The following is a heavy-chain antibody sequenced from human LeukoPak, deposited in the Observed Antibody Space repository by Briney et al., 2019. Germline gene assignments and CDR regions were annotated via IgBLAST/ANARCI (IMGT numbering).Heavy chain of an antibody. CDR2: IIGNGGST. D-gene: IGHD2-15*01. V-gene: IGHV3-23*01. Sequence: GGSLRLSCAASGFTFSTYAINWVRQVPGKGLEWVSSIIGNGGSTYLADSVKGRLTISRDNSRNTLYLQMNSLRAEDTAVYYCAKATLGSCSGARCYPFDYGGQGTLVTVSS. J-gene: IGHJ4*02. CDR1: GFTFSTYA. CDR3: AKATLGSCSGARCYPFDY.